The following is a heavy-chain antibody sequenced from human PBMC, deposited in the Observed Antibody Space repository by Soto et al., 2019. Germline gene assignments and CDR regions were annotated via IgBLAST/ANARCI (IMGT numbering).Heavy chain of an antibody. CDR3: ARVTMVIRDSDHFGVDV. CDR2: ISHTGTT. J-gene: IGHJ6*02. V-gene: IGHV4-38-2*02. CDR1: GFPISSPYS. D-gene: IGHD4-17*01. Sequence: ASETLSLTCLVSGFPISSPYSLGWIRQPPGKGLEWIGSISHTGTTSYSPSLTSRVSISVDTSKNQVSLKLTSVTAADTAVYFCARVTMVIRDSDHFGVDVWGHGTTVTVSS.